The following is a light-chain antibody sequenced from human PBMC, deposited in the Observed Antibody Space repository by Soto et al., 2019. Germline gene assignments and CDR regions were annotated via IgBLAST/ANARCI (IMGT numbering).Light chain of an antibody. CDR2: KVS. V-gene: IGLV2-14*01. CDR3: TSSATDSLYV. CDR1: SIDVGGSNY. J-gene: IGLJ1*01. Sequence: QPALTQPASVCGYPGQFVTISSTATSIDVGGSNYVSWYQQYPGKVPKLLINKVSNRPSGVSNRCSGSKSAYTASLTISGLQAEDEADYFCTSSATDSLYVFGTGTKVTV.